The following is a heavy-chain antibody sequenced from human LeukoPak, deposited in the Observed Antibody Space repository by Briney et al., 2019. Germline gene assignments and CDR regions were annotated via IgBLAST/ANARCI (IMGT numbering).Heavy chain of an antibody. CDR2: IYYSGST. J-gene: IGHJ5*02. Sequence: SETLSLTCTVSGGSISSSSYYWGWIRQPPGKGLEWIGSIYYSGSTYYNPSLKSRVTISVDTSKNQFSLKLSSVTAADTAVYYCARERITMVRGVITRFDPWGQGTLVTVSS. CDR1: GGSISSSSYY. V-gene: IGHV4-39*02. D-gene: IGHD3-10*01. CDR3: ARERITMVRGVITRFDP.